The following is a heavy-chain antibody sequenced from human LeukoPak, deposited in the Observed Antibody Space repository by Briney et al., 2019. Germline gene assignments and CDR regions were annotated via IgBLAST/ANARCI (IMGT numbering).Heavy chain of an antibody. CDR2: ISGSGGST. Sequence: GGSLRLSCAASGFTFSSYAMSWVRQAPGKGLEWVSAISGSGGSTYYADSVKGRFTISRDNFKNTLYLQMNSLRAEDTAVYYCAKDFAIQPMPYFDYWGQGTLVTVSS. D-gene: IGHD2-2*01. CDR1: GFTFSSYA. CDR3: AKDFAIQPMPYFDY. J-gene: IGHJ4*02. V-gene: IGHV3-23*01.